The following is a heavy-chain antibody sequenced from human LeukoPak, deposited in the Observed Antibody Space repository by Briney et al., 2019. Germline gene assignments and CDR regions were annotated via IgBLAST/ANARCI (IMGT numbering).Heavy chain of an antibody. CDR3: ARAFSVDYDRSGYTPWDAFDI. Sequence: SETLSLTCTVSGGSISSGDYYWSWIRQPPGKGLEWVGYIYYSGSTYYNPSLKSRVTISVDTSKNQFSLKLSSVTAADTAVYYCARAFSVDYDRSGYTPWDAFDIWGQGTMVTVSS. CDR2: IYYSGST. J-gene: IGHJ3*02. CDR1: GGSISSGDYY. D-gene: IGHD3-22*01. V-gene: IGHV4-30-4*08.